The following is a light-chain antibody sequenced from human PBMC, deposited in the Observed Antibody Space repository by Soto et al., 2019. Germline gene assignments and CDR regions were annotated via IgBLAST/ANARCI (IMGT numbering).Light chain of an antibody. CDR1: SSDVGSYNL. Sequence: QSALTQPASVSGSPGQSITISCTGTSSDVGSYNLVSWYQQHPGKAPKLMIYEGSKRPSGVSNRFSGSKSGNTASLTISGLQAEDEADYYCCSYAGSNRVFGGGTKVTVL. CDR3: CSYAGSNRV. CDR2: EGS. J-gene: IGLJ2*01. V-gene: IGLV2-23*01.